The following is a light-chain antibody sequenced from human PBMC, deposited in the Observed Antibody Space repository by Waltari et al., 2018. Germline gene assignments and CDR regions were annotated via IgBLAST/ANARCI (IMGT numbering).Light chain of an antibody. CDR1: SSDVGSSNL. V-gene: IGLV2-23*02. CDR3: YSYAGGSV. CDR2: EVS. Sequence: SALTKPPSVSGSPGQSITLSCTGSSSDVGSSNLVSWYLQHPGKAPKLIIYEVSKRPSGVSNRFSGSKSGNTASLTISGLQAEDEADYYCYSYAGGSVFGTGTKVTVL. J-gene: IGLJ1*01.